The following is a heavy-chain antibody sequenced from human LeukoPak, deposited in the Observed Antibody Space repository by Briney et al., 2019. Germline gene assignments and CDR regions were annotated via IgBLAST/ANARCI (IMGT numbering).Heavy chain of an antibody. CDR1: GFTFSSYW. D-gene: IGHD1-14*01. CDR2: IKQDGSGK. CDR3: AREAVSRRNWFDP. V-gene: IGHV3-7*03. Sequence: PGGSLRLSCAASGFTFSSYWMSWVRQAPGKGLEWVANIKQDGSGKYYVDSVKGRFTISRDNAKNSLYLQMNSLRAEDTAVYYCAREAVSRRNWFDPWGQGTLVTVSS. J-gene: IGHJ5*02.